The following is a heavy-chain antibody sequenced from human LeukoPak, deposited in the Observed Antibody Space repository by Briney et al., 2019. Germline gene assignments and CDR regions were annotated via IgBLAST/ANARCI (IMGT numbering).Heavy chain of an antibody. J-gene: IGHJ4*02. CDR3: AKDERIVDTLVSFDY. D-gene: IGHD5-18*01. Sequence: GGSLRLSCAASGFTFSRYAMSWVRQAPGKGLEWVSGISNSGDSTYYADSVKGRFTISRDNSKNTLYLQMNSLRAEDTAVYYCAKDERIVDTLVSFDYGGQETLVTVSS. CDR1: GFTFSRYA. V-gene: IGHV3-23*01. CDR2: ISNSGDST.